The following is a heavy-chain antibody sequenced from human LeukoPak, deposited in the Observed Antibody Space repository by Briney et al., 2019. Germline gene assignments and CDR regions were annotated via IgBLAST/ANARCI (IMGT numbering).Heavy chain of an antibody. D-gene: IGHD6-19*01. Sequence: GGSLRLSCAGSGFTFSSYNMNWVRQAPGKGLEWVSSISGSSSYIYYADLVKGRFTISRGNAKNSLYLQMNSLRAEDTAVYYCARDRITVAATETSFDYWGQGTLVTVSS. CDR2: ISGSSSYI. CDR3: ARDRITVAATETSFDY. V-gene: IGHV3-21*01. CDR1: GFTFSSYN. J-gene: IGHJ4*02.